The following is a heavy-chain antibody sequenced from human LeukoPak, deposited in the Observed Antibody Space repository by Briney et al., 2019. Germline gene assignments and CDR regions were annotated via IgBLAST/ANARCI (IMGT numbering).Heavy chain of an antibody. Sequence: GGSLRLSCAASGFTFSTYPMQWVRQAPGRGLEYVSAISSNGNTYYADSVKGRFTISRDNSKSTLYLQMGSVRAENMAVYYCARRTGHSSGYHYYDYWGQGTLVTVSS. V-gene: IGHV3-64*02. CDR2: ISSNGNT. D-gene: IGHD3-22*01. CDR3: ARRTGHSSGYHYYDY. J-gene: IGHJ4*02. CDR1: GFTFSTYP.